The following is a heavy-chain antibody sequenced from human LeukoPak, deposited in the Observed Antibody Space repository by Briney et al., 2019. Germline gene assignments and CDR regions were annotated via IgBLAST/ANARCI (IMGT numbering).Heavy chain of an antibody. Sequence: ASVKVSCKASGYTFTSYYMHWVRQAPGQGLEWMGTINPSGGSTSYAQKFQGRVTMTRDTSTSTVYMELSSLRSEDTAVYYCARDKAAAGNYNWFDPWGQGTLVTVSS. D-gene: IGHD6-13*01. CDR3: ARDKAAAGNYNWFDP. CDR1: GYTFTSYY. V-gene: IGHV1-46*01. CDR2: INPSGGST. J-gene: IGHJ5*02.